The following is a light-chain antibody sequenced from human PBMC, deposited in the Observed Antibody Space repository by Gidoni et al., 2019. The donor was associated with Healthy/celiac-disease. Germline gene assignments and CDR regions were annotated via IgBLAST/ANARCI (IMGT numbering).Light chain of an antibody. Sequence: EIVLTHSPGTLSLSPGERATLSCRASQRVSSSYLAWYQQKPGQAPRLLIYGASSRATGIPDRFSGSGSGTDFTLTISRLEPEDVAVYYCQQYGSSPQTFXQXTKVEIK. CDR1: QRVSSSY. CDR3: QQYGSSPQT. J-gene: IGKJ1*01. V-gene: IGKV3-20*01. CDR2: GAS.